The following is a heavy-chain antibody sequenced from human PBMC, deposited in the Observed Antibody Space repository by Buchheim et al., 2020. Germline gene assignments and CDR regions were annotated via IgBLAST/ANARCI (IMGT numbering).Heavy chain of an antibody. D-gene: IGHD6-13*01. V-gene: IGHV3-23*01. Sequence: EVQLLESGGGLVQPGGSLRLSCAASGSTFTNFAMSWVRQAPGKGLEWVSAISGSGGSTFYADSVKGRFTISRDNSKNTLDLQMNSLRAEDAAVYYCAKDFSGYRVYWGQGTL. CDR2: ISGSGGST. J-gene: IGHJ4*02. CDR1: GSTFTNFA. CDR3: AKDFSGYRVY.